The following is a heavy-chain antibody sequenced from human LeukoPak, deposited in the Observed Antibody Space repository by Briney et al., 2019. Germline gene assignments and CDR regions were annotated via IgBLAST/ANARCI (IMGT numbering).Heavy chain of an antibody. V-gene: IGHV1-69*10. Sequence: GASVKVSCKASGGTFSSYTISWVRQAPGQGLEWMGWIIPILGIANYAQKFQGRVTITADKSTSTAYMELSSLRSEDTAVYYCARGDQSYWFDPWGQGTLATVSS. CDR3: ARGDQSYWFDP. CDR1: GGTFSSYT. D-gene: IGHD2-2*01. CDR2: IIPILGIA. J-gene: IGHJ5*02.